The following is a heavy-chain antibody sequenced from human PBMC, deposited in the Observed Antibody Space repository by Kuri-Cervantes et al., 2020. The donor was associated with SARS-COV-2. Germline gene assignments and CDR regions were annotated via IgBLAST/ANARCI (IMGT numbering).Heavy chain of an antibody. D-gene: IGHD1-20*01. J-gene: IGHJ3*02. CDR1: GYTFTSYY. CDR2: INPSGGST. CDR3: SRSISGITGTTAAFDI. V-gene: IGHV1-46*01. Sequence: ASVKVSCKASGYTFTSYYMHWVRQAPGQGLEWMGIINPSGGSTSYAQKFQGRGTMTRDTSTSTVYMELSSLRSENTAVYYCSRSISGITGTTAAFDIWGQGTMVTVSS.